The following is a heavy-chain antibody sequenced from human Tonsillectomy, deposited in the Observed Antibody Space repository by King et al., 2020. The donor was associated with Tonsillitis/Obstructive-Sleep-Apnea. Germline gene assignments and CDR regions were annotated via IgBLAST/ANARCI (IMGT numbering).Heavy chain of an antibody. D-gene: IGHD1-1*01. CDR2: ITSSSSFT. V-gene: IGHV3-11*05. J-gene: IGHJ3*02. Sequence: HVQLVESGGGLVKPGGSLRLSCVASGFTFSDFYMSWIRQAPGKGLEWVSYITSSSSFTNYADSVKGRFTISRDNAKNSLFLQINSLRDEDTAVYYCARDSNWNGDDVFDIWGQGTMVTVSS. CDR3: ARDSNWNGDDVFDI. CDR1: GFTFSDFY.